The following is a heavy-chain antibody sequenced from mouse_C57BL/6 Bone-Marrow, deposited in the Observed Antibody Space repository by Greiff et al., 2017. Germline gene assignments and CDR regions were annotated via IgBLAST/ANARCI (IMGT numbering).Heavy chain of an antibody. CDR1: GYTFTSYW. CDR2: IYPNSGST. J-gene: IGHJ2*01. V-gene: IGHV1-64*01. Sequence: VQLQQPGAELVKPGASVKLSCKASGYTFTSYWMHWVKQRPGQGLEWIGMIYPNSGSTNYNEKFKSKATLTVDKSSSTAYIHPSRLTSEDSAVYYCARNGWSSPDYWGQGTTLTVSS. CDR3: ARNGWSSPDY. D-gene: IGHD2-3*01.